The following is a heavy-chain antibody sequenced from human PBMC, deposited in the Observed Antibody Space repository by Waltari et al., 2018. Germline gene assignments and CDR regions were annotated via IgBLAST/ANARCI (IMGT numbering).Heavy chain of an antibody. CDR1: GGSISRSSYY. Sequence: QLQLQESGPGLVKPSETLSLTCTVSGGSISRSSYYWGWLRQPPGKGLEWIGSIYYSGSTYYNPSLKSRVTISVDTSKNQFSLKLSSVTAADTAVYYCARQKVEWLVGGHFDYWGQGTLVTVSS. J-gene: IGHJ4*02. V-gene: IGHV4-39*01. CDR2: IYYSGST. D-gene: IGHD6-19*01. CDR3: ARQKVEWLVGGHFDY.